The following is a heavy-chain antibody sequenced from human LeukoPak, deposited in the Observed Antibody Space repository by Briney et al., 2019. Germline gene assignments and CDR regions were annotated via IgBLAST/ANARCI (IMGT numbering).Heavy chain of an antibody. CDR3: ARGGPYCSSTSCYNDYYYMDV. V-gene: IGHV3-20*04. CDR1: GFTFDDYG. D-gene: IGHD2-2*02. Sequence: RPGGSLRLSCAASGFTFDDYGMSWVRQAPGKGLEWVSGINWNGGSTVYADSVKGRFTISRDNAKNSLYLQMNSLRAEDTALYYCARGGPYCSSTSCYNDYYYMDVWGKGTTVTVSS. CDR2: INWNGGST. J-gene: IGHJ6*03.